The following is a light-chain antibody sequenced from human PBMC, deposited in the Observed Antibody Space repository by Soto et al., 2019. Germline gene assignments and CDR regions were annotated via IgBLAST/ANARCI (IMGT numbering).Light chain of an antibody. CDR2: DAS. J-gene: IGKJ4*01. V-gene: IGKV3-11*01. CDR3: QQRSSWPLLT. Sequence: EIVLTQSPATLSLSPGERATLSCRASQSVSNYLAWFQQKPGQAPRLLIYDASNRATGIPARFSGSGSGTDVTLTISSLEPEDFAVYYGQQRSSWPLLTFGGGTKVEI. CDR1: QSVSNY.